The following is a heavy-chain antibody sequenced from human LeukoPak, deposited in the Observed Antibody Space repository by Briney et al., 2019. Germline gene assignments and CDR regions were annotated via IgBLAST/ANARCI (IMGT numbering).Heavy chain of an antibody. D-gene: IGHD6-19*01. CDR2: IHHSGST. CDR3: ARTSSSGLVGGYYFDY. CDR1: GYFISSGYY. J-gene: IGHJ4*02. Sequence: ASETLSLTCTVSGYFISSGYYWGWIRQPPGKGLQWIGSIHHSGSTYYNPSLKSRVTISVDTSKNQFSLKLSSVTAADTAVYYCARTSSSGLVGGYYFDYWGQGTLVTVSS. V-gene: IGHV4-38-2*02.